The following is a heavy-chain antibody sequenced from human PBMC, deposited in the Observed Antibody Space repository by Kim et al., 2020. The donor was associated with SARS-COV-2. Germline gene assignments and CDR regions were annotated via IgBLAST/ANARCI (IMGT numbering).Heavy chain of an antibody. D-gene: IGHD3-3*01. V-gene: IGHV3-7*01. J-gene: IGHJ6*02. CDR3: ARIRSGSNYDTMDV. Sequence: YVVSVNGRITMSRDNAKNSLYLQMNSLRAEDTGVYYCARIRSGSNYDTMDVWGQGTTVTVSS.